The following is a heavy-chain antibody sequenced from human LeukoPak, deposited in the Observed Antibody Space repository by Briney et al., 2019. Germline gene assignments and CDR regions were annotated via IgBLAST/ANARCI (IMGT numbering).Heavy chain of an antibody. J-gene: IGHJ4*02. CDR2: IKQDGSEK. Sequence: PGGSLRLSCAASGFTFSSYWMSWVRQAPGKGLEWVANIKQDGSEKYYVDSVKGRFTISRDNAKNSLYLQMNSLRAEDTAVYYCARELIPSYYDILTGLDYWGQGTLVIVSS. CDR1: GFTFSSYW. CDR3: ARELIPSYYDILTGLDY. V-gene: IGHV3-7*01. D-gene: IGHD3-9*01.